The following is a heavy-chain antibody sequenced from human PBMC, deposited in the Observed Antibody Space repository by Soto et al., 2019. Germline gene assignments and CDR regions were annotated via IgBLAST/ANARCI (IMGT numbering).Heavy chain of an antibody. Sequence: GGSLRLSCAASGFTFSSYAMSWVRQAPGKGLEWVSAISGSGGSTYYADSVKGRFTISRDNSKNTLYLQMNSLRAEDTAVYYCAKHSSGWSRQSLRYYYYGMDVWGQGTTVTVSS. CDR3: AKHSSGWSRQSLRYYYYGMDV. J-gene: IGHJ6*02. CDR1: GFTFSSYA. V-gene: IGHV3-23*01. CDR2: ISGSGGST. D-gene: IGHD6-19*01.